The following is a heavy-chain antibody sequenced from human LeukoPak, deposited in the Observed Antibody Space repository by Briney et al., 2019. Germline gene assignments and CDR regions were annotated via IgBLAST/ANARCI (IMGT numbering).Heavy chain of an antibody. J-gene: IGHJ6*03. Sequence: GGSLRLSCAGSGFTFSGYTLQWVRQAPGKGLEYVSAIISHGGSTHYADSVKGRFTVSRGNSKNTLYLQMDSLRAEDMAVYYCARITMGATSANFYYYFLDAWGKGTTVTVSS. CDR2: IISHGGST. CDR1: GFTFSGYT. D-gene: IGHD3-3*01. V-gene: IGHV3-64*02. CDR3: ARITMGATSANFYYYFLDA.